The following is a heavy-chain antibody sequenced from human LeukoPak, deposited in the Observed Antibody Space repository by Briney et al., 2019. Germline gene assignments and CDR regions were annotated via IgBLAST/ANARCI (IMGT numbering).Heavy chain of an antibody. Sequence: GGSLRLSCAASGFTFNKSWMTWVRQTPGKGLEWVANIKEDGSAKYYVDSVKGRFAISRDNAKNSLFLQMNSLRPEDTAVYYCSNWGSSWGFVYWGQGTLVTVSS. CDR3: SNWGSSWGFVY. J-gene: IGHJ4*02. CDR2: IKEDGSAK. V-gene: IGHV3-7*01. CDR1: GFTFNKSW. D-gene: IGHD6-13*01.